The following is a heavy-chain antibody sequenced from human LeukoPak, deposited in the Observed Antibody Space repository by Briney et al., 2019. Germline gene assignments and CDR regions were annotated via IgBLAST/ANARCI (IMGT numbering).Heavy chain of an antibody. Sequence: GGSLRLSCAASGFTFSSDSMNWVRQAPGKGLEWVSSISSSSSYIYYADSVKGRFTISRDNAKNSLYLQMNSLRAEDTAVYYCAKSVFDSSGDPYMDVWGKGTTVTISS. CDR1: GFTFSSDS. D-gene: IGHD3-22*01. V-gene: IGHV3-21*04. J-gene: IGHJ6*03. CDR2: ISSSSSYI. CDR3: AKSVFDSSGDPYMDV.